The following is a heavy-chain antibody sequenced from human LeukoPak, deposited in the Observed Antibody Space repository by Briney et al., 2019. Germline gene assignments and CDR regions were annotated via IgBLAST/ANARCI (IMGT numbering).Heavy chain of an antibody. CDR1: GYTFTGYY. J-gene: IGHJ4*02. V-gene: IGHV1-2*04. Sequence: GASVKVSCKASGYTFTGYYMHWVRQAPGQGLEWMGWINPNSGGTNYAQKFQGWVTMTRDTSISAAYMELSRLRSDDTAVYYCARGEVDYYDSSGYYYNYWGQGTLVTVSS. CDR2: INPNSGGT. D-gene: IGHD3-22*01. CDR3: ARGEVDYYDSSGYYYNY.